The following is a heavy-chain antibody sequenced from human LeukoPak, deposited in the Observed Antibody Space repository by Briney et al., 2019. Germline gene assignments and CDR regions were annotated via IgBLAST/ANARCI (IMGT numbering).Heavy chain of an antibody. D-gene: IGHD4-11*01. CDR2: IYHSGNT. CDR1: AYSISSGYY. Sequence: ASETLSLTCTVSAYSISSGYYWAWIRPPPGKGLEWIGIIYHSGNTYYNPSLKSRVTISVDTSKNQFSLRLTSVTAADTAVHYCARELADYSNYPRYFEYWGQGTLVTVSS. V-gene: IGHV4-38-2*02. J-gene: IGHJ4*02. CDR3: ARELADYSNYPRYFEY.